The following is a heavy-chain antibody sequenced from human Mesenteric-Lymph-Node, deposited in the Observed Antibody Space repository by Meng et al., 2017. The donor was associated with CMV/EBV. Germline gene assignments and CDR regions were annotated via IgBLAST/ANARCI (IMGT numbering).Heavy chain of an antibody. J-gene: IGHJ4*02. CDR2: MSNSGNTI. CDR1: GFTFSDYY. D-gene: IGHD2-15*01. V-gene: IGHV3-11*04. CDR3: ARDEDAITSKWYENDY. Sequence: GGSLRLSCTASGFTFSDYYMAWIRQAPGKGLEWVSYMSNSGNTIYYADSVKGRFTISRDNAKDSLYLEMNSLRAEDTAVYYCARDEDAITSKWYENDYWGQGTLVTVSS.